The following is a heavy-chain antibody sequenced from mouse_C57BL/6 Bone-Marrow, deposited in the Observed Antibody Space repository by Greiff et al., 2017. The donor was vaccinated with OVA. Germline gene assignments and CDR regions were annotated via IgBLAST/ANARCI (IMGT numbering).Heavy chain of an antibody. J-gene: IGHJ1*03. CDR3: VRPSIYYYGSWYFDV. V-gene: IGHV10-1*01. Sequence: EVQLVESGGGLVQPKGSLKLSCAASGFSFNTYAMNWVRQAPGKGLEWVARIRSKSNNYATYYADSVKDRFTISRDDSESMLYLQMNNLKTEDTAMYYCVRPSIYYYGSWYFDVWGTGTTVTVSS. D-gene: IGHD1-1*01. CDR2: IRSKSNNYAT. CDR1: GFSFNTYA.